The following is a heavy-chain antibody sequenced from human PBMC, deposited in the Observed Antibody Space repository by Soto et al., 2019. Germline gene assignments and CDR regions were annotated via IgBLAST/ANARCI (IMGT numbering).Heavy chain of an antibody. D-gene: IGHD6-13*01. V-gene: IGHV4-34*01. CDR1: GGSFSGYY. J-gene: IGHJ4*02. Sequence: SETLSLTCTVYGGSFSGYYWNWIRQPPGKGLEWIGEINHSGSTNYNPSLKSRVTISVDTSNNQFSLKLSSVTAADTAVYYCARRDSSSWFLDYWGQGTLVTVSS. CDR3: ARRDSSSWFLDY. CDR2: INHSGST.